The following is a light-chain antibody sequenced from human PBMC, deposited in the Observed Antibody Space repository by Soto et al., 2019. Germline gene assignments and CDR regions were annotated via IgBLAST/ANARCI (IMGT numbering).Light chain of an antibody. V-gene: IGLV1-47*01. CDR3: AAWDDSLSGYV. J-gene: IGLJ1*01. CDR1: SSNIGTKY. CDR2: RNN. Sequence: QSVLTQSPSASGTPGLRVTISCSGSSSNIGTKYVYWYQQLPGTAPKLLIYRNNQRPSGVPDRFSGSKSGTSASLAISGLRSEDEADYYCAAWDDSLSGYVFATGTKVTVL.